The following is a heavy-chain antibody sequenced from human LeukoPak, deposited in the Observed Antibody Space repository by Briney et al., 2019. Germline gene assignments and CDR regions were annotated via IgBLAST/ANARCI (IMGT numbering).Heavy chain of an antibody. CDR2: IYTSGST. J-gene: IGHJ6*03. D-gene: IGHD3-3*01. CDR3: ARVFRIFGGVNYYYYMDV. CDR1: GVSISSYY. V-gene: IGHV4-4*07. Sequence: SETLSLTCTVSGVSISSYYWSWIRQPAGKGLEWIGRIYTSGSTNYNPSLESRVTMSVDTSKNQFSLKLSSVTAADTAVYYCARVFRIFGGVNYYYYMDVWGKGTTVTVSS.